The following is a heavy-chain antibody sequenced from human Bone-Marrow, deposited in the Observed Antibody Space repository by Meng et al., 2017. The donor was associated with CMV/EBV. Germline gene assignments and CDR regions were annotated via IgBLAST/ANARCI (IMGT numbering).Heavy chain of an antibody. J-gene: IGHJ4*02. CDR2: IYYGGST. V-gene: IGHV4-61*01. CDR3: ARDISVTRDENSNSGFDY. CDR1: GGSISRSSYY. Sequence: SETLSLTCSVSGGSISRSSYYWGWIRQPPGKALEWIGYIYYGGSTNYNPSLKSRVTISVDTSKNQFSLKLSSVTAADTAVYYCARDISVTRDENSNSGFDYWGQGTLVTVSS. D-gene: IGHD2/OR15-2a*01.